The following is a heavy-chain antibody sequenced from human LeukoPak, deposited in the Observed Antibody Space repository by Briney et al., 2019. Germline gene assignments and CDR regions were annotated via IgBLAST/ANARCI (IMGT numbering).Heavy chain of an antibody. CDR3: AKRGVVIRVILVGFHKEAYYFDS. CDR1: GITLSNYG. D-gene: IGHD3-22*01. CDR2: ISGSGGST. Sequence: PGGSLRHSCAVSGITLSNYGMSWVRQAPGKGLEWVAGISGSGGSTSYADSVKGRFTISRDNPRNTLYLQMNSLRAEDTAVYFCAKRGVVIRVILVGFHKEAYYFDSWGQGALVTVSS. J-gene: IGHJ4*02. V-gene: IGHV3-23*01.